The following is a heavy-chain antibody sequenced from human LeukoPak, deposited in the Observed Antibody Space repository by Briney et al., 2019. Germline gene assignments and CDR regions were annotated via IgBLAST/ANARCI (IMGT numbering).Heavy chain of an antibody. D-gene: IGHD3-10*01. CDR3: ARPLDSADSFSAFDI. CDR1: GFTFSSYA. J-gene: IGHJ3*02. Sequence: PGRSLRLSCAASGFTFSSYAMHWVRQAPGKGLGWVAVISYDGSNKYYADSVKGRFTISRDNSKNTLYLQMNSLRAEDTAVYYCARPLDSADSFSAFDIWGQGTMVTVSS. CDR2: ISYDGSNK. V-gene: IGHV3-30-3*01.